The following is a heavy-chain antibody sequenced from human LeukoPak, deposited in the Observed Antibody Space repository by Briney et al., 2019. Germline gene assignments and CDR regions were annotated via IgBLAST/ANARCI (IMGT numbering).Heavy chain of an antibody. J-gene: IGHJ6*03. Sequence: SETLSLTCAVSGASISSSNYYWGWVRQSPGKGLEWIGNIYSSGNTYYNASLKSRVTMYIDTSKNQFSLKLSSVTAADTAVYYCARSTYYYDSSGYSYYSYYYMDVWGKGTTVTISS. D-gene: IGHD3-22*01. V-gene: IGHV4-39*07. CDR3: ARSTYYYDSSGYSYYSYYYMDV. CDR2: IYSSGNT. CDR1: GASISSSNYY.